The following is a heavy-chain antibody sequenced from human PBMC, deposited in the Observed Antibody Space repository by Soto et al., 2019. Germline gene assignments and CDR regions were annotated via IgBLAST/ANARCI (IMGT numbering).Heavy chain of an antibody. Sequence: EVQLVESGGGLVKPGGSLRLSCAASGFTFSNAWMSWVHQAPGKGLEWVGRIKSKTDGGTTDYAAPVKGRFTISRDDSKNTLYLQMNSLKTEDTAVYYCTTSYSSGCSTGDYWGQGTLVTVSS. CDR1: GFTFSNAW. V-gene: IGHV3-15*01. CDR3: TTSYSSGCSTGDY. CDR2: IKSKTDGGTT. J-gene: IGHJ4*02. D-gene: IGHD6-19*01.